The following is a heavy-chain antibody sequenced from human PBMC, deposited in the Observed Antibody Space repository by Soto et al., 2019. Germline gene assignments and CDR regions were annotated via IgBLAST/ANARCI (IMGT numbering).Heavy chain of an antibody. CDR2: ISKSGSII. Sequence: SLRLSCAASVFSFSDYYMSWIRQPPGKGLEWVSYISKSGSIIHYADSVKGRFTISRDNAKNSLYLQMNSLRAEDTALYYCARDLSPYSDYYDESSSETWFDPWGQGTLVTVSS. CDR3: ARDLSPYSDYYDESSSETWFDP. V-gene: IGHV3-11*01. D-gene: IGHD3-22*01. J-gene: IGHJ5*02. CDR1: VFSFSDYY.